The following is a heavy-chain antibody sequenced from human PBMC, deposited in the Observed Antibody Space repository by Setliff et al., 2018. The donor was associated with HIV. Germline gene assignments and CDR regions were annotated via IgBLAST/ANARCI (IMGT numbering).Heavy chain of an antibody. J-gene: IGHJ4*02. Sequence: SETLSLTCDVSGFSISSRYYWGWIRQSPGKGLEWIGNIYHTGSSYYNPSLNDRATISLDTSKNQFSLKLNSVTAADTAVYYCARAAAGNTGPFDLWGQGSPVTVSS. V-gene: IGHV4-38-2*01. CDR2: IYHTGSS. CDR1: GFSISSRYY. D-gene: IGHD4-17*01. CDR3: ARAAAGNTGPFDL.